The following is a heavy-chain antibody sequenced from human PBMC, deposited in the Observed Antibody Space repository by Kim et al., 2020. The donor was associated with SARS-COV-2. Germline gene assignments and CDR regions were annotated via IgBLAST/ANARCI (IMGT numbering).Heavy chain of an antibody. J-gene: IGHJ3*02. CDR3: ARGAVVVPAARKVRAFDI. CDR2: INHSGST. Sequence: SETLSLTCAVYGGSFSGYYWSWIRQPPGKGLEWIGEINHSGSTNYNPSLKSRVTISVDTSKNQFSLKLSSVTAADTAVYYCARGAVVVPAARKVRAFDIWGQGTMVTVSS. V-gene: IGHV4-34*01. D-gene: IGHD2-2*01. CDR1: GGSFSGYY.